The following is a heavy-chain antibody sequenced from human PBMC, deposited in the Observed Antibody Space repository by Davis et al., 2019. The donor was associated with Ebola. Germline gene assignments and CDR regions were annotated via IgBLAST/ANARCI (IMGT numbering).Heavy chain of an antibody. V-gene: IGHV4-4*07. Sequence: SETLSLTCTVSGGSIRSHYWSWIRQPAGKGLEWIGRMYSSGSTDYNPSLGSRVTMSVDTSKNHFFLKLTSVTAADTAVYYCAREGGWYFHDYYGLDVWGQGTTVTVSS. J-gene: IGHJ6*02. CDR3: AREGGWYFHDYYGLDV. CDR2: MYSSGST. CDR1: GGSIRSHY. D-gene: IGHD6-19*01.